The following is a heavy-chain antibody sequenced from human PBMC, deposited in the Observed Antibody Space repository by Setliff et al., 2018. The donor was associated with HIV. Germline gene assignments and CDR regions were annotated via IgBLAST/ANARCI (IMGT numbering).Heavy chain of an antibody. J-gene: IGHJ4*02. CDR1: GYTFTSFY. V-gene: IGHV1-46*01. CDR3: ARSGREANLYGLYGVHYFDY. Sequence: ASVKVSCKASGYTFTSFYMHWVRQAPGQGLEWMGIINPSGGSTSYAQKFQGRVTMTRDTSTSTVYMELSSLRSDDTAIYYCARSGREANLYGLYGVHYFDYWGQGTLVTVSS. CDR2: INPSGGST. D-gene: IGHD4-17*01.